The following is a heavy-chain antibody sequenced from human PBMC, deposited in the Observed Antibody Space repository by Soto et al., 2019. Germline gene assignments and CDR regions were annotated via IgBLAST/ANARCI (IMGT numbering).Heavy chain of an antibody. CDR3: AGVRYFDWLSFDY. V-gene: IGHV1-46*01. D-gene: IGHD3-9*01. J-gene: IGHJ4*02. CDR2: INPSGGST. Sequence: GASVKVSCKASGYTFTSYYMHWVRQAPGQGLEWMGIINPSGGSTSYAQKFQGRVTMTRNTSISTAYMELSSLRSEDTAVYYCAGVRYFDWLSFDYWGQGTLVTVSS. CDR1: GYTFTSYY.